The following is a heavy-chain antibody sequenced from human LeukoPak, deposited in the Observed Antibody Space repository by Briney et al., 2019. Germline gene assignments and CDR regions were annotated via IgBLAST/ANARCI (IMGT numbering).Heavy chain of an antibody. CDR1: GGSISSGSYY. J-gene: IGHJ4*02. V-gene: IGHV4-61*02. D-gene: IGHD3-10*01. CDR2: IYTSGST. CDR3: ARRIHNTYYYSSGSYFES. Sequence: PSETLSLTCTVSGGSISSGSYYWSWIRQPAGKGLEWIGRIYTSGSTNYNPSLKSRVTISVDTSKKQFSLRLSSVTAADTAVYYCARRIHNTYYYSSGSYFESWGQGTLVAVSS.